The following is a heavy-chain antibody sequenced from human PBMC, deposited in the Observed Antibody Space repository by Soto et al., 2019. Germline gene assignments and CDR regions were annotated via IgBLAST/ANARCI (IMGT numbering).Heavy chain of an antibody. J-gene: IGHJ6*02. V-gene: IGHV3-23*01. Sequence: GGSLRLSCAASGFTFSSYSMCWVRQAPGKGLEWVSAITDRGNTYYADSLKGRITIFRDNSKKTLFLQINSLRAEDTAVYFCAKEAVVTSIHYYYYALDVWGRGTTVTV. D-gene: IGHD5-12*01. CDR1: GFTFSSYS. CDR3: AKEAVVTSIHYYYYALDV. CDR2: ITDRGNT.